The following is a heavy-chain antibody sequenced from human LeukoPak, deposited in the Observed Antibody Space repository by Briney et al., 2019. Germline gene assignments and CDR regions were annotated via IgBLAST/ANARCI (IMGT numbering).Heavy chain of an antibody. CDR1: GFTFSSYW. CDR2: IKQDGSEK. D-gene: IGHD5-24*01. J-gene: IGHJ4*02. Sequence: GGSQRLSCAASGFTFSSYWMSWVRQAPGKGLEWVANIKQDGSEKYYVDSVKGRFTISRDNAKNSLYLQMNSLRAEDTAVYYCARDGRDGYNLDFDYWGQGTLATVSS. V-gene: IGHV3-7*01. CDR3: ARDGRDGYNLDFDY.